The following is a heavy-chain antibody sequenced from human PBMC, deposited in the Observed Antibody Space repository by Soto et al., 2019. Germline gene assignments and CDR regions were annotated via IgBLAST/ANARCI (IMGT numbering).Heavy chain of an antibody. D-gene: IGHD3-22*01. CDR2: IYYSGST. V-gene: IGHV4-30-4*01. Sequence: SETLSLTCTVSGGSISSGDYYWSWIRQPPGKGLEWIGYIYYSGSTYYNPSLKSRVTISVDTSKNQFSLKLSSVTAADTAVYYCARDKYDSSGYYAYNWFDPWGQGTLVTAPQ. CDR3: ARDKYDSSGYYAYNWFDP. CDR1: GGSISSGDYY. J-gene: IGHJ5*02.